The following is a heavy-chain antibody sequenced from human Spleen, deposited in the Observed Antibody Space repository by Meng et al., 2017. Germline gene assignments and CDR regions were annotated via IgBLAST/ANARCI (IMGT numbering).Heavy chain of an antibody. V-gene: IGHV1-18*01. CDR3: VLYCGGDCYSVY. J-gene: IGHJ4*02. CDR1: GYTFTSYG. D-gene: IGHD2-21*02. Sequence: QVQLVQSGAGVKKPWVSVKVSCKASGYTFTSYGISWVRQAPGQGLGWMGWISAYNGNTNYAQKLQGRVTMTTDTSTSTAYMELSRLRSDDTAVYYCVLYCGGDCYSVYWGQGTLVTVSS. CDR2: ISAYNGNT.